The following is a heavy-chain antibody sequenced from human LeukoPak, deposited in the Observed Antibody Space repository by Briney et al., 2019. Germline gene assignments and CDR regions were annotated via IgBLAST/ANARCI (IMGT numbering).Heavy chain of an antibody. CDR1: GFSFSSYG. D-gene: IGHD3-9*01. V-gene: IGHV3-23*01. CDR2: ISGSGGRT. J-gene: IGHJ4*02. Sequence: GGSLRLSCAASGFSFSSYGMNWVRQVPGKGLEWVSGISGSGGRTYYADSVKGRFTISRDNSKNTLYLQMNNLRADDTAVYYCAKDATGFSDFDYWGQGTLVTVSS. CDR3: AKDATGFSDFDY.